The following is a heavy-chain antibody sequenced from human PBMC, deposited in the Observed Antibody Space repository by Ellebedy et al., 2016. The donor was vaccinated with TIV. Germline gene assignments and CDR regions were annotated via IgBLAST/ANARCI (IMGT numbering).Heavy chain of an antibody. CDR3: ATDIAGAVAAYYYHGMDV. V-gene: IGHV1-69*04. J-gene: IGHJ6*02. D-gene: IGHD6-19*01. Sequence: AASVKVSCKASGGTFSSYAISWVRHAPGQGLEWMGRIIPILGIANYAQKFQGRVTIIADKSTNTAYMELSSLRSEDTAVYYCATDIAGAVAAYYYHGMDVWGQGTTVTVSS. CDR1: GGTFSSYA. CDR2: IIPILGIA.